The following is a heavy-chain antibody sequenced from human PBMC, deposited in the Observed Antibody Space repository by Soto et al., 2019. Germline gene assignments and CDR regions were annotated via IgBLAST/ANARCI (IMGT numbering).Heavy chain of an antibody. Sequence: QVQLQESGPGLVKPSETLSLTCTVSGGSLNSYYWSWIRQPAGKGLEWIGRIYTSGNTNYNPSLQSRVTMSVVTSKNQFFLKLSSVTAAGTVVYYCARGSVLIDYWGQGALVTLSS. J-gene: IGHJ4*02. CDR1: GGSLNSYY. V-gene: IGHV4-4*07. D-gene: IGHD6-6*01. CDR3: ARGSVLIDY. CDR2: IYTSGNT.